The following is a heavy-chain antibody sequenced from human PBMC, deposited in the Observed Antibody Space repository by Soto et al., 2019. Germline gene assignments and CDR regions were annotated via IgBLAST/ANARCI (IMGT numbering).Heavy chain of an antibody. V-gene: IGHV3-66*01. J-gene: IGHJ6*04. CDR3: ARDDVLCDGGRCYGVPLDV. CDR1: GFTVSSKY. Sequence: EVHLVESGGGLVQPGGSLRLSCAASGFTVSSKYMSWVRQAPGKGLEWVSLIQSGGPTYYADSVKGRFTISRDTSENTLHLQVDSLRAEATAVYYCARDDVLCDGGRCYGVPLDVWGKGTPVTVSS. D-gene: IGHD2-15*01. CDR2: IQSGGPT.